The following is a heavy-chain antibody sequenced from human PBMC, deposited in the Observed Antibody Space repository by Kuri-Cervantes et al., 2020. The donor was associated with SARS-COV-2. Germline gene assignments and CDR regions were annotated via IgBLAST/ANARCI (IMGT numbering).Heavy chain of an antibody. D-gene: IGHD1-26*01. V-gene: IGHV3-21*04. CDR1: GFTFSSYS. Sequence: GESLKISCAASGFTFSSYSMNWIRQAPGKGLEWVSSISSSSSYIYYADSVKGRFTISRDNAKNSLYLQMNSLRAEDTAVYYCTSQTSGDYWGQGTLVTVSS. J-gene: IGHJ4*02. CDR3: TSQTSGDY. CDR2: ISSSSSYI.